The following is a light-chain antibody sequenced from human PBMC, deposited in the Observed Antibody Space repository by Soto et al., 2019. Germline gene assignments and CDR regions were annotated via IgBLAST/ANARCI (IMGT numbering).Light chain of an antibody. CDR2: KAS. J-gene: IGKJ2*01. V-gene: IGKV1-5*03. CDR3: QQYNSYPYT. Sequence: DIPMTQSPSTLSASVGDRVTITCRASQSISSWLAWYQQKPGKAPKLLIYKASSLESGVTSRFSGSGSGTEFTLTISSLQPDDFATYDCQQYNSYPYTFGQGIKLEIK. CDR1: QSISSW.